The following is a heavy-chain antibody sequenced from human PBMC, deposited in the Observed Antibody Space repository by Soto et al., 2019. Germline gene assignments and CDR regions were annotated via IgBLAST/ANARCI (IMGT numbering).Heavy chain of an antibody. D-gene: IGHD3-22*01. CDR1: GGSISSGGYS. CDR3: ARPRLVGDSSSYYYH. CDR2: IYHSGST. V-gene: IGHV4-30-2*01. Sequence: SETLSLTCAVSGGSISSGGYSWSWIRQPPGKGLEWIGYIYHSGSTYYNPSLKSRVTISVDTSKMQFSLKLTSVTAADTAVYYCARPRLVGDSSSYYYHWGQGTLVTVSS. J-gene: IGHJ4*02.